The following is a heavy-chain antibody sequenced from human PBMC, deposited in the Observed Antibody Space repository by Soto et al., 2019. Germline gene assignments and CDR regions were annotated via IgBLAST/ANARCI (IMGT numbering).Heavy chain of an antibody. V-gene: IGHV4-59*08. CDR2: IYYSGST. CDR1: GGSISSYY. D-gene: IGHD4-4*01. J-gene: IGHJ6*03. Sequence: SETLSLTCTVSGGSISSYYWSWIRQPPGKGLEWIGYIYYSGSTNYNPSLKSRVTISVDTSKNQFSLKLSSVTAADTAVYYCARHVPDYSGYYYYYMDVWGKGTTVTVSS. CDR3: ARHVPDYSGYYYYYMDV.